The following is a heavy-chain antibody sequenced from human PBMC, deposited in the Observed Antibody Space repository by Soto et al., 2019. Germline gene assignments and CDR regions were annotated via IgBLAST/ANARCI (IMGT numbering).Heavy chain of an antibody. Sequence: SETLSLTCAVYGGSFSAYYWSWVRQPPGKGLEWLGEINQSGRTNYNPSLKSRVAIFLDKSKNQFSLMLNSVTAADTAVYYCASGGATPMVLTYWGQGTRVTVSS. D-gene: IGHD5-18*01. V-gene: IGHV4-34*01. CDR3: ASGGATPMVLTY. CDR2: INQSGRT. J-gene: IGHJ4*02. CDR1: GGSFSAYY.